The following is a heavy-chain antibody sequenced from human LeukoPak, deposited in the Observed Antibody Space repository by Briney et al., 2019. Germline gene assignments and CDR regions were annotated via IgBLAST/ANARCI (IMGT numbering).Heavy chain of an antibody. V-gene: IGHV3-30*04. CDR2: ISYDGSNK. J-gene: IGHJ6*03. D-gene: IGHD3-3*01. CDR3: ARGRSFGVVITPYYMDV. Sequence: GGSLRLSCAASGFTFSSYAMHWVRQAPGKGLEWVAVISYDGSNKYYADSVKGRFTISRDNSKNTLYLQMNSLRAEDTAVYYCARGRSFGVVITPYYMDVWGKGTTVTVSS. CDR1: GFTFSSYA.